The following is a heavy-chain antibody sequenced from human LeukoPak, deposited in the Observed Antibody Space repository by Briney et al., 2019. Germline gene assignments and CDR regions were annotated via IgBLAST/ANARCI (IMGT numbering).Heavy chain of an antibody. CDR3: AREDLAYYYYYMDV. Sequence: SETLSLTCTVSGGSISSGSYYWSWIRQPAGKGLEWIGRIYTSGSTNYNPSLKSRVTISADTSKNQFSLKLSSVTAADTAVYYCAREDLAYYYYYMDVWGKGTTVTVSS. J-gene: IGHJ6*03. V-gene: IGHV4-61*02. CDR1: GGSISSGSYY. D-gene: IGHD3-3*01. CDR2: IYTSGST.